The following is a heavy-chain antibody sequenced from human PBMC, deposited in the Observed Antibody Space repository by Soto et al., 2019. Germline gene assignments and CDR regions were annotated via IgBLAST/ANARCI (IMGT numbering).Heavy chain of an antibody. CDR2: HYSGGST. CDR3: ARHRHPRGTVGAQSPLDP. CDR1: GFSVSINY. D-gene: IGHD1-26*01. J-gene: IGHJ5*02. V-gene: IGHV3-53*01. Sequence: PGGSLRLSCAISGFSVSINYLSLVRQAPGKGLEWVSVHYSGGSTYYADSVQGRFTISRDKSNNTLYLQMRRVRAEDTAVYFCARHRHPRGTVGAQSPLDPWCQGSXVTVSS.